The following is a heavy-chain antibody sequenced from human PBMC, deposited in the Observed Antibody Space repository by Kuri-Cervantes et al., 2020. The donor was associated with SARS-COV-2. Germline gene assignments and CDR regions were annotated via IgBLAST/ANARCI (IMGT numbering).Heavy chain of an antibody. CDR1: GGSISSGDYY. Sequence: SETLSLTCTVSGGSISSGDYYWSWIRQPPGKGLEWIGYIYYSGSTYYNPSLKSRVPISVDTSKNQFSLKLSSVTAADTAVYYCARDLVTIFGVGEQDIDIWGQGTMVTVSS. V-gene: IGHV4-30-4*01. J-gene: IGHJ3*02. D-gene: IGHD3-3*01. CDR2: IYYSGST. CDR3: ARDLVTIFGVGEQDIDI.